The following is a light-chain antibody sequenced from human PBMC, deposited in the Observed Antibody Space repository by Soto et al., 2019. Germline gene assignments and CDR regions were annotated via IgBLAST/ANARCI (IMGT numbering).Light chain of an antibody. J-gene: IGLJ1*01. V-gene: IGLV2-23*01. Sequence: QSVLTQPASVSVSPGQSITISCTGTSSDVGRYNLVSWYQQHPDKAPKLMIYEGSKRPSGVSNRFSGSKSGNTASLTISGLQVDDEADYFCCSYAGSTYVFGTGTQLTVL. CDR2: EGS. CDR1: SSDVGRYNL. CDR3: CSYAGSTYV.